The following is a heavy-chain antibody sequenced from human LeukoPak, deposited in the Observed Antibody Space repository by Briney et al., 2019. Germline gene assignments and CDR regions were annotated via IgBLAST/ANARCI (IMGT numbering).Heavy chain of an antibody. D-gene: IGHD3-10*01. CDR1: GFTFRSYG. CDR3: AKEDEWFGELTDYYYYGMDV. J-gene: IGHJ6*02. CDR2: ILYDGSNK. Sequence: GRSLRLSCAASGFTFRSYGMHWVRQAPGKGLEWVAVILYDGSNKYYADSVKGRFTISRDNSKNTLYLQMNSLRAEDTAVYYCAKEDEWFGELTDYYYYGMDVWGQGTTVTVSS. V-gene: IGHV3-30*18.